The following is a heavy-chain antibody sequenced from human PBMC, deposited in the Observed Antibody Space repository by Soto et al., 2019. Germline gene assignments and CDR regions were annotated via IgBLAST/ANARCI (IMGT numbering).Heavy chain of an antibody. Sequence: GGSLRLSCAASEFTFSSYAMSWVRQTPGKGLQWVSAITDSGGSTYYADSVKGRFTISRDNSENTLYLQMNGLRAEDTAVYYCAKEGGPYCTSTNCRLNYDYWGQGTLVTVSS. CDR3: AKEGGPYCTSTNCRLNYDY. D-gene: IGHD2-2*01. V-gene: IGHV3-23*01. CDR2: ITDSGGST. J-gene: IGHJ4*02. CDR1: EFTFSSYA.